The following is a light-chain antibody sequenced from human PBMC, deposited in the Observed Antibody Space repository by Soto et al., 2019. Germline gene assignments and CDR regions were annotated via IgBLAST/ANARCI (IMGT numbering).Light chain of an antibody. CDR3: SSYTSSSTLVV. Sequence: QSALTQPACVSGSPGQSITISCTGTSSDVGDYNYVSWYQQHPGKAPKLMIYDVSNRPSGVSNRFSGSKSGNTASLTISGLQAEDEADYYCSSYTSSSTLVVFGGGTKLTVL. CDR2: DVS. CDR1: SSDVGDYNY. J-gene: IGLJ2*01. V-gene: IGLV2-14*01.